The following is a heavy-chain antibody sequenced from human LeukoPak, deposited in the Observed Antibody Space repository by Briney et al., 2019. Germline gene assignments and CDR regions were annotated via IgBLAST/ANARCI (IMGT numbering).Heavy chain of an antibody. J-gene: IGHJ4*02. CDR2: IYSGGST. CDR3: ARGRGSSWYLAY. V-gene: IGHV3-53*01. Sequence: PGGSLRLSCAASGFTFSSYSMNWVRQAPGKGLEWVSIIYSGGSTYYADSVKGRFTISRDNSKNTLYLHMNSLRAEDTAVYYCARGRGSSWYLAYWGQGTLVTVSS. D-gene: IGHD6-13*01. CDR1: GFTFSSYS.